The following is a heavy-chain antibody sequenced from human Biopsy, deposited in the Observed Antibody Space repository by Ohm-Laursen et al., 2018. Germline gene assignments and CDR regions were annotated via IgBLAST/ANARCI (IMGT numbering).Heavy chain of an antibody. Sequence: ASVKASCKVSEYTLTELPIHWVRHAPGKGLEWMGGFDPEHGETLYAQKSQGRVTMTEDTSTDTAYMELSSLRSEDTAVYYWCCRSPFEVVIRSNKCYYYGMDVWGQGTTVTVSS. CDR3: CCRSPFEVVIRSNKCYYYGMDV. D-gene: IGHD3-3*01. J-gene: IGHJ6*02. CDR2: FDPEHGET. V-gene: IGHV1-24*01. CDR1: EYTLTELP.